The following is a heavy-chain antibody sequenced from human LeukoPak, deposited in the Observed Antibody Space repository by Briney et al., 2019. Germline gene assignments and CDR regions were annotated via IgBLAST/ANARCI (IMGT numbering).Heavy chain of an antibody. Sequence: SVKVSCKASGGILSNYTISWVRQAPGQGLEWMGGLIPIFGAPYYAQNVQGRVTITADESTSTAFLELRSLKSEDTAVYYCARDRPGRELLPYFDYWGQGTLVTVSS. V-gene: IGHV1-69*13. CDR3: ARDRPGRELLPYFDY. CDR1: GGILSNYT. CDR2: LIPIFGAP. D-gene: IGHD1-26*01. J-gene: IGHJ4*02.